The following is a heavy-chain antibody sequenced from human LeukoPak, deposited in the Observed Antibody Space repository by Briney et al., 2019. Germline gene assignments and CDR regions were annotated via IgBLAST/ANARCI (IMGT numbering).Heavy chain of an antibody. CDR2: IIPIFGTA. Sequence: ASVKVSCKASGGTFSSYAISWVRQAPGQGLEWMGGIIPIFGTANYAQKFQARVTITADESTSTAYMELSSLRSEDTAVYYCATAAYYYDSSGYWGGYYYYYYMDVWGKGTTVTVSS. CDR1: GGTFSSYA. D-gene: IGHD3-22*01. V-gene: IGHV1-69*13. CDR3: ATAAYYYDSSGYWGGYYYYYYMDV. J-gene: IGHJ6*03.